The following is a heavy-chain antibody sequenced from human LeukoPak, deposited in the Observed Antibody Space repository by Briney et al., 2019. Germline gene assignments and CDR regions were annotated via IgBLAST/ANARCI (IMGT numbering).Heavy chain of an antibody. Sequence: GGSLRLSCVASGFTFSRYEMNWVRQAPGKGLEWVSYISSSGSTIYYADSVKGRFTISRDNAKNSLYLQMNSLRAEDTAVYYCARGRTTLLWFGEPPHAFDIWGQGTMVTVSS. V-gene: IGHV3-48*03. CDR3: ARGRTTLLWFGEPPHAFDI. D-gene: IGHD3-10*01. CDR2: ISSSGSTI. CDR1: GFTFSRYE. J-gene: IGHJ3*02.